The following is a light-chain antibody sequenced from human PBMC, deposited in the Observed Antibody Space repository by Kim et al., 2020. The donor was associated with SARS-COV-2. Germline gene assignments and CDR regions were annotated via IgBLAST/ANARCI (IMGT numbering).Light chain of an antibody. CDR2: GAS. J-gene: IGKJ2*01. Sequence: EIVMTQSPATLSVSPGERATLSCRASQSVSSNLAWYQQKPGQAPRLLIYGASTRAAGIPARFRGSGSGTEFTLTISSLQSEDFAVYYCQQYNNWPPHTFGQGTKLEI. CDR1: QSVSSN. V-gene: IGKV3-15*01. CDR3: QQYNNWPPHT.